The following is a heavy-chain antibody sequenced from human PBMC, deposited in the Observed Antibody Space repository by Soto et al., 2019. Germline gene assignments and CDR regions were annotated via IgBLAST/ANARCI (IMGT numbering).Heavy chain of an antibody. Sequence: SETLSLTCTVSGGSVSSGSYYWSWIRQPPGEGLEWIGYIYYSGSTNYNPSLKSRVTISVDTSKNQFSLKLSSVTAAETAVYYCAKGMVRGVSGSRNFDYWGQGTLVTVSA. CDR3: AKGMVRGVSGSRNFDY. CDR1: GGSVSSGSYY. CDR2: IYYSGST. V-gene: IGHV4-61*01. J-gene: IGHJ4*02. D-gene: IGHD3-10*01.